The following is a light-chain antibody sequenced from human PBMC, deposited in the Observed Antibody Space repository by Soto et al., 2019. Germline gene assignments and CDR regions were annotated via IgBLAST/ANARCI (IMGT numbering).Light chain of an antibody. CDR2: GAS. V-gene: IGKV1-17*03. CDR3: LQHNSYPRT. CDR1: QSINKW. J-gene: IGKJ1*01. Sequence: DVQMTQSPSSVSASVGDRVTITCRASQSINKWLAWYQQKPGKAPKRLIYGASSLQSGVPSRFSGSGSETEFTFTISSLQPEDFATYFCLQHNSYPRTFGQGTKVDIK.